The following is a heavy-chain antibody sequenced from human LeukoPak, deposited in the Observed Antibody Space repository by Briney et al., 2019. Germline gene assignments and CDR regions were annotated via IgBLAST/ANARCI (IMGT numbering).Heavy chain of an antibody. D-gene: IGHD1-26*01. V-gene: IGHV1-2*02. CDR2: INTRNGGT. CDR1: GYTLTGYY. CDR3: GREGYGGGQDFDV. J-gene: IGHJ3*01. Sequence: SSVQVSCKATGYTLTGYYLHGLRPAPAQGVEWVEWINTRNGGTNYAQKVKGRDTMTRETSISTAYMELGSLKSDDTAVYYCGREGYGGGQDFDVWGQGTMVTVSS.